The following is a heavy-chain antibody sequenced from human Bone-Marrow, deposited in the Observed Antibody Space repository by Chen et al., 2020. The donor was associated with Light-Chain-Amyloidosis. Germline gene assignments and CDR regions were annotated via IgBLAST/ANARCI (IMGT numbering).Heavy chain of an antibody. V-gene: IGHV4-39*01. D-gene: IGHD3-10*01. J-gene: IGHJ4*02. CDR3: ASTSRFGELLPLDY. CDR1: GGSISISSYY. CDR2: IYYSGST. Sequence: QLQLQESGPGLVKPSETLSFTCTVSGGSISISSYYWGWIRQPPGKGLEWLGSIYYSGSTYYNPALKRRVTISVDTSKNQFSLKLSSVTAADTAGYYCASTSRFGELLPLDYWGQGTLVTVSS.